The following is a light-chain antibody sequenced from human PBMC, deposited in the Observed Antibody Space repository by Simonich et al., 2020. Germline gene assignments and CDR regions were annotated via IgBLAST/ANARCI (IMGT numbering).Light chain of an antibody. Sequence: FMLTQPHSVSESPGPTVTISCTRSSGSIASNYVQWYQQRPGSAPTTVIYEDNQRPSGVPDRFSGSIDSSSNSASLTISGLKTEDEADYYCQSYDSSNHRGVFGGGTKLTVL. CDR2: EDN. CDR3: QSYDSSNHRGV. J-gene: IGLJ2*01. CDR1: SGSIASNY. V-gene: IGLV6-57*03.